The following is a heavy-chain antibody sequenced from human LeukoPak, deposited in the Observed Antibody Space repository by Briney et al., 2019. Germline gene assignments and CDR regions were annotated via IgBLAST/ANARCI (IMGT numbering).Heavy chain of an antibody. CDR2: ISNSGGST. D-gene: IGHD6-19*01. Sequence: GGSLRLSCAASGFTFSNYAMNWVRQAPGRGLEWVSSISNSGGSTYYADSVKGRFTISRDNSKNTLYLQMNSLRDEDTALYYCAKAGIGVVGYFDYWGQGTLVTVSS. J-gene: IGHJ4*02. CDR3: AKAGIGVVGYFDY. CDR1: GFTFSNYA. V-gene: IGHV3-23*01.